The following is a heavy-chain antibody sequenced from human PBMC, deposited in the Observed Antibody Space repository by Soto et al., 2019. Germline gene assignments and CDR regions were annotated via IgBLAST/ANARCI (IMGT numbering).Heavy chain of an antibody. CDR2: IYDSGSP. J-gene: IGHJ4*02. CDR1: GGSISVYY. CDR3: ARGVGSSPPRY. D-gene: IGHD1-26*01. V-gene: IGHV4-59*01. Sequence: LSLTCTISGGSISVYYWSWIRQPPGQALEWIGYIYDSGSPYYNPSLRSRVIISADTSKNQISLKLTSATAADTAVYYCARGVGSSPPRYWGRGTLVTVSS.